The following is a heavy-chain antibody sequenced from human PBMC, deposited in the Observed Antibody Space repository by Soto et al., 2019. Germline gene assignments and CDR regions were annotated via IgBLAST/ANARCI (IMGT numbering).Heavy chain of an antibody. Sequence: ASVKVSCKASGYILTDNGITLVRQASGQGLEYVGWISPDSGKTDYAQKFQGRVTMTRDTSINTVYMELSSLRSDDTAVYYCARVYGYYYYYMDVWGKGTTVTAP. D-gene: IGHD2-8*01. CDR1: GYILTDNG. CDR2: ISPDSGKT. V-gene: IGHV1-8*01. CDR3: ARVYGYYYYYMDV. J-gene: IGHJ6*03.